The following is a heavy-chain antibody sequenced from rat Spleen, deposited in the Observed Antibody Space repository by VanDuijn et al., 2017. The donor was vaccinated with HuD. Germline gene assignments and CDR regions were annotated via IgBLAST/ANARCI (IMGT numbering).Heavy chain of an antibody. CDR1: GFSLTSYH. CDR2: IWSDGDT. CDR3: ARELYYFDY. Sequence: QVQLKESGPGLVQPSQTLSLTCTVSGFSLTSYHVHWVRQPPGKGLEWMGVIWSDGDTSYNSALKSRLSISRDTSKSQVFLKMNSLQTEDTATYYGARELYYFDYWGQGVMVTVSS. V-gene: IGHV2-32*01. J-gene: IGHJ2*01.